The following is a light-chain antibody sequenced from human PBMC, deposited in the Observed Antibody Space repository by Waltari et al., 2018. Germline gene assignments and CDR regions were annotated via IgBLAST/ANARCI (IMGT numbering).Light chain of an antibody. Sequence: EIVMTQSPATLSVSRGGSATLPCRASLSIDDSLAWYQQKPGQPPRLLIHGASTRDTGIPVRFSGSGSGTAFTLTITGLQSEDFAVYFCQQYSQWPLTFGRGTKVEIK. J-gene: IGKJ4*01. CDR3: QQYSQWPLT. CDR1: LSIDDS. V-gene: IGKV3-15*01. CDR2: GAS.